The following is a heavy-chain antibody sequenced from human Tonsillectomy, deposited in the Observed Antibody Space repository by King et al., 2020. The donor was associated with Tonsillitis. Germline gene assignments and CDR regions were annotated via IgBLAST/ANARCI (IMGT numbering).Heavy chain of an antibody. CDR2: TSYDGRDK. Sequence: VQLVESGGGVVQPGRSLRLSCAASGFTLNSCGIHWVRRAPGKGLEWVAFTSYDGRDKYYADSVKGRFSISRDNSKNTLYLQMNRLKAEDTAVYYCAKELLEYCICGSCYAFDSWGQGPLVTVSS. D-gene: IGHD2-15*01. CDR1: GFTLNSCG. CDR3: AKELLEYCICGSCYAFDS. J-gene: IGHJ5*01. V-gene: IGHV3-30*18.